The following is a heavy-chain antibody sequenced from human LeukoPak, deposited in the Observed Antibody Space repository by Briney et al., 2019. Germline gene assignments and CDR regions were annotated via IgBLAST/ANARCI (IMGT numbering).Heavy chain of an antibody. CDR2: VKQDGRAT. Sequence: GGSLRLPCAGSGFTFSSHWETWVRQAPGQGPEWGANVKQDGRATYYGDSVKGRFTISRDNAQNSLYLQMNSLRAEDTAVYYCAKEKDRYSSSWSHFDYWGQGTLVTVSS. CDR1: GFTFSSHW. CDR3: AKEKDRYSSSWSHFDY. D-gene: IGHD6-13*01. J-gene: IGHJ4*02. V-gene: IGHV3-7*01.